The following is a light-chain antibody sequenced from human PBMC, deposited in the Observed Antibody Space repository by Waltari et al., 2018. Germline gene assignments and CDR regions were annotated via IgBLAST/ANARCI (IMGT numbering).Light chain of an antibody. V-gene: IGKV3-20*01. CDR2: GAS. CDR1: QSVRSNY. CDR3: QHYDSSLIT. J-gene: IGKJ5*01. Sequence: EIVLTQSPGTLSLSPGERATLSCRASQSVRSNYLAWYQQKPGQAPRRLIYGASSRATGIPDRFSGSGSGTDFTLTISRLEPEDFAVYYCQHYDSSLITFGQGTRLEIK.